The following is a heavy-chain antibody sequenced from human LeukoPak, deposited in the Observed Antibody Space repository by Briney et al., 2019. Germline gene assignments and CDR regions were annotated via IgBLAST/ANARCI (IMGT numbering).Heavy chain of an antibody. CDR1: GYTFTNYD. J-gene: IGHJ6*03. Sequence: ASVKVSCKASGYTFTNYDINWVRQAPGQGLEWMGWMNPNSGNTGYAQKFQGRVTITRNTSISTAYMELSSLRSEDTAVYYCARGGESNYGSGNYYKAYYYYYYMDVWGKGTTVTVSS. V-gene: IGHV1-8*03. D-gene: IGHD3-10*01. CDR2: MNPNSGNT. CDR3: ARGGESNYGSGNYYKAYYYYYYMDV.